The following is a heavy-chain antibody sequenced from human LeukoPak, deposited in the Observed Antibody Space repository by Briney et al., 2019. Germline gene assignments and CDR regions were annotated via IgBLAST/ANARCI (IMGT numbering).Heavy chain of an antibody. D-gene: IGHD3-22*01. V-gene: IGHV4-34*01. CDR3: ARDFAIVVAYDAFDT. CDR2: INHSGST. Sequence: SETLSLTCAVYGGSFSGYYWNWIRQPPGKGLEWIGEINHSGSTNYNPSLKSRVTISVDTSKNQFSLKLSSVTAADTAVYYCARDFAIVVAYDAFDTWGQGTMVTVSS. CDR1: GGSFSGYY. J-gene: IGHJ3*02.